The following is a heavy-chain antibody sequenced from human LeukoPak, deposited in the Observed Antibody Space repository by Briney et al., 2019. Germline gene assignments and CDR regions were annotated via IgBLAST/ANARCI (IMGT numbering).Heavy chain of an antibody. V-gene: IGHV4-30-2*01. CDR2: IYHSGST. CDR3: AIGLAGRISPFGLDV. J-gene: IGHJ6*02. CDR1: GGSISSGDNS. Sequence: SETLSLTCTVSGGSISSGDNSWSWIRQPPGKGLEWIGYIYHSGSTYYNPPLKSRVTISRDRSKNQFSLKLTSVTAADTAVYYCAIGLAGRISPFGLDVWGQGTTVTVSS. D-gene: IGHD2-21*01.